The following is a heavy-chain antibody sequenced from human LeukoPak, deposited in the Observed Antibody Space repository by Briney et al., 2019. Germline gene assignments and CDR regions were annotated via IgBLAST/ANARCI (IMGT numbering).Heavy chain of an antibody. CDR1: GYSISSGYY. CDR2: IYHSGST. J-gene: IGHJ4*02. V-gene: IGHV4-38-2*02. D-gene: IGHD6-13*01. Sequence: SETLSLTCTVSGYSISSGYYWGWIRQPPGKGLEWIGSIYHSGSTYYNPSLKSRVTISVDTSKNQFSLKLSSVTAADTAVYYCASFWQLLDYWGQGTLVTVSS. CDR3: ASFWQLLDY.